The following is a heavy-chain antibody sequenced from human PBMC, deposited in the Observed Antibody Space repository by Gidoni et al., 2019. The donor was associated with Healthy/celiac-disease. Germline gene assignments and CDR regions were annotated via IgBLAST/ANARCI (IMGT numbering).Heavy chain of an antibody. Sequence: QVQLQQWGAGLLKPSETLSLTCAVYGGSFSGYYWSLIRQPPGKGLEWIGEINHSGSTNYNPSLKSRVTISVDTSKNQFSLKLSSVTAADTAVYYCARGGRKRGYGVVVAPYYYYGMDVWGQGTTVTVSS. CDR1: GGSFSGYY. V-gene: IGHV4-34*01. J-gene: IGHJ6*02. CDR3: ARGGRKRGYGVVVAPYYYYGMDV. D-gene: IGHD2-15*01. CDR2: INHSGST.